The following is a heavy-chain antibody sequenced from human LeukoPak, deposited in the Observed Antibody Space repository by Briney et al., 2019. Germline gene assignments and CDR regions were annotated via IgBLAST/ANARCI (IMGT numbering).Heavy chain of an antibody. CDR1: GFTFDDYA. CDR3: AKAYGSGSYYKGAFDY. V-gene: IGHV3-9*01. J-gene: IGHJ4*02. D-gene: IGHD3-10*01. CDR2: ISWNSGSI. Sequence: GGSLRLSCAASGFTFDDYAMHWVRHAPGKGLEWVSGISWNSGSIGYADSVKGRFTISRDNAKNSLYLQMNSLRAEDTALYYCAKAYGSGSYYKGAFDYWGQGTLVTVSS.